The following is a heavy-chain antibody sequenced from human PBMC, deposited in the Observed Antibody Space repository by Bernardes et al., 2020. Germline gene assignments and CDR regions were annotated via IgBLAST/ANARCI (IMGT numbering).Heavy chain of an antibody. D-gene: IGHD6-6*01. CDR1: GGSISSYY. J-gene: IGHJ5*02. V-gene: IGHV4-59*01. Sequence: LSLTCTVSGGSISSYYWSWIRQPPGKGLEWIGYIYYSGSTNYNPSLKSRVTISVDTSKNQFSLKLSSVTAADTAVYYCARGRIEYSTPYNWFVPWGQGTLVTV. CDR3: ARGRIEYSTPYNWFVP. CDR2: IYYSGST.